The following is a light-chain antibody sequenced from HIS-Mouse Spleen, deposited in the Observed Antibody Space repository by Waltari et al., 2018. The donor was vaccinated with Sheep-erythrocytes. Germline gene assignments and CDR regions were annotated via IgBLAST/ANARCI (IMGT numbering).Light chain of an antibody. CDR2: DVS. Sequence: QSALPPPRPVSGSPGQPSPIPCTATTSDVGCYNYVSWYQQHPGKAPKLMICDVSKRPSGVPDRFSGSKSGNTASLTISGLQAEDEADYYCCSYAGSYNHVFATGTKVTVL. CDR1: TSDVGCYNY. J-gene: IGLJ1*01. V-gene: IGLV2-11*01. CDR3: CSYAGSYNHV.